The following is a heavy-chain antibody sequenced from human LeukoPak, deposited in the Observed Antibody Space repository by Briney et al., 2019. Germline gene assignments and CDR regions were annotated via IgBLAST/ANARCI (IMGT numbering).Heavy chain of an antibody. D-gene: IGHD3-16*01. Sequence: SGGSLRLSCAASGFTFTNYWMHWVRQAPGKGLVWVSDINTDGSSTNYADSVKGRFTISRDNAKNTLYLQMNSLRAEDTAVYYCARDPGAYFDYWGQGTLVTVSS. CDR2: INTDGSST. CDR1: GFTFTNYW. CDR3: ARDPGAYFDY. J-gene: IGHJ4*02. V-gene: IGHV3-74*01.